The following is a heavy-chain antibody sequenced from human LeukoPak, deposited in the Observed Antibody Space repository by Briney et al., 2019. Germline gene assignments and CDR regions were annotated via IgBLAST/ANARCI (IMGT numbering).Heavy chain of an antibody. V-gene: IGHV3-48*03. CDR1: GFTFSRYE. D-gene: IGHD3-10*01. CDR3: AKPNNRYYYGSGSLDY. Sequence: QPGGSLGLSCAASGFTFSRYEMNWVRQAPGKGLEWVSYISRSGDTIYFADSVKGRFTISRDNAKNSLYLQMSSLRAEDTAVYYCAKPNNRYYYGSGSLDYWGQGTLVTVSS. J-gene: IGHJ4*02. CDR2: ISRSGDTI.